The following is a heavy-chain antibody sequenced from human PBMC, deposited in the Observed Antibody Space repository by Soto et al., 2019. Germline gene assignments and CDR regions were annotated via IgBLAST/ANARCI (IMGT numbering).Heavy chain of an antibody. V-gene: IGHV4-34*01. CDR3: AGGRTSNKEAFDY. J-gene: IGHJ4*02. Sequence: TSETLSLTCAVYGDALRDYYWSWVRQPPGKGLEWVGEIHPFGTTNYNPSLKSRVTISVDTSKNQFSLKLSSVTAADTAVYYCAGGRTSNKEAFDYWGQGTLVTVSS. CDR1: GDALRDYY. CDR2: IHPFGTT. D-gene: IGHD4-4*01.